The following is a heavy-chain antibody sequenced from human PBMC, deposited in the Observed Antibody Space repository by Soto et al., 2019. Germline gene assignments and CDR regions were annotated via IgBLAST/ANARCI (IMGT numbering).Heavy chain of an antibody. D-gene: IGHD5-18*01. Sequence: QVQLVESGGGVVQPGRSLRLSCAASGFTFSSYGMHWVRQAPGKGLEWVAVISYDGSNKYYADSVKGRFTISSDNSKNTLYLQMNRLRAEDTAVYYCAKGRTAMTYVDYWGPGTLVTVSS. CDR1: GFTFSSYG. CDR2: ISYDGSNK. J-gene: IGHJ4*02. CDR3: AKGRTAMTYVDY. V-gene: IGHV3-30*18.